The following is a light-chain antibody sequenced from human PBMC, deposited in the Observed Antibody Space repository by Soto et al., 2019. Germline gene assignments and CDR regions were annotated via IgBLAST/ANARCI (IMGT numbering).Light chain of an antibody. CDR3: QLAKIFPPT. CDR2: AAS. Sequence: DIQMTQSPSSVSASVGDRVTITCRASQGISSSLAWYQQKPRKAPKLLIYAASTLQSGVSSRFSGSGSGTVFTLTINTLQPEDFKTYYCQLAKIFPPTFAPGTRGDIK. CDR1: QGISSS. J-gene: IGKJ3*01. V-gene: IGKV1-12*01.